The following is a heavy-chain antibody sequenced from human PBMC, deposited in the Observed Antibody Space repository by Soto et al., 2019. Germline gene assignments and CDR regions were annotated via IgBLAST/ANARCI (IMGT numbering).Heavy chain of an antibody. CDR3: AGFSGSSAFDI. D-gene: IGHD3-10*01. CDR2: ISAYNGNT. CDR1: RFGLTSRC. V-gene: IGHV1-18*01. J-gene: IGHJ3*02. Sequence: SKSRRFGLTSRCRRCLHQAPGQGLEWMGWISAYNGNTNYAQKLQGRVTMTTDTSTSTAYMELRSLRSDDTAVYYCAGFSGSSAFDIWGQGTMVTVSS.